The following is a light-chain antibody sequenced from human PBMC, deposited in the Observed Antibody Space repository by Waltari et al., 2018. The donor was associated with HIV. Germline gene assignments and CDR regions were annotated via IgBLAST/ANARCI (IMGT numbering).Light chain of an antibody. V-gene: IGLV1-51*02. CDR2: ENN. Sequence: QSVLTPPPSVSARPGRKGTLPCSGRRPHLRNHHLTLYQQPPGTAPKLLIYENNKRPSGIPDRFSGSKSGTSATLGITGLQTGDEADYYCGTWDRSLSAGVFGTGTTVTVL. CDR3: GTWDRSLSAGV. J-gene: IGLJ1*01. CDR1: RPHLRNHH.